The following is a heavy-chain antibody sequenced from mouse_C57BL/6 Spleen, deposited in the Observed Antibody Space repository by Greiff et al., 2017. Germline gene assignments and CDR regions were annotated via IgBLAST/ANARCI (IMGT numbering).Heavy chain of an antibody. Sequence: DVQLVESGGGLVQPGGSLSLSCAASGFTFTDYYMSWVRQPPGKALEWLGFIRNKANGYTTEYSASVKGRFTISRDNSQSILYLQMNALRAEDSATYYCARSTSGYDFDYWGQGTTLTVSS. CDR1: GFTFTDYY. V-gene: IGHV7-3*01. J-gene: IGHJ2*01. CDR2: IRNKANGYTT. D-gene: IGHD2-2*01. CDR3: ARSTSGYDFDY.